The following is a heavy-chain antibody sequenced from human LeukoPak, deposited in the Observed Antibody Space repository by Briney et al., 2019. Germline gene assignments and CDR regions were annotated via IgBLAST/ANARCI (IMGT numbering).Heavy chain of an antibody. CDR3: ARVESGSYYNYYGMDV. J-gene: IGHJ6*02. Sequence: ASVKVSCKASGYTFTSYDINWVRQATGQGLEWMGWMNPNSGNTGYAQKFQGGVTMTRNTSISTAYMELSSLRSEDTAVYYCARVESGSYYNYYGMDVWGQGTTVTVSS. CDR1: GYTFTSYD. CDR2: MNPNSGNT. D-gene: IGHD1-26*01. V-gene: IGHV1-8*01.